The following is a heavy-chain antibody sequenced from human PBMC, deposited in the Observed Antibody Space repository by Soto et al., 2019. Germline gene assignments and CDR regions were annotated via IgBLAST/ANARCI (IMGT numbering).Heavy chain of an antibody. J-gene: IGHJ6*02. Sequence: PSQTLALTCAISGDSVYSNSAAWNWIRQSPSRGLEWLGRTYYRSKWYNDYAVSVKSRITINPDTSKNQFSLQLNSVTPEDTAVYYCARVVHDYVWGSYRDYYYGMDVWGQGTTVTVSS. CDR2: TYYRSKWYN. D-gene: IGHD3-16*02. V-gene: IGHV6-1*01. CDR1: GDSVYSNSAA. CDR3: ARVVHDYVWGSYRDYYYGMDV.